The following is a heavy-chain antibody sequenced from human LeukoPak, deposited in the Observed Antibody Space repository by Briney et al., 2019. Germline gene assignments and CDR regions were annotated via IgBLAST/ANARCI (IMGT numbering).Heavy chain of an antibody. CDR2: IIPILGIA. Sequence: GASVKVSCKASGGTFSSYAISWVRQAPGQGLEWMGRIIPILGIANYAQKFQGRVTITTDKSTSTAYMEPSSLRSEDTAVYYCARVGDGYFGYWGQGTLVTVSS. CDR1: GGTFSSYA. D-gene: IGHD3-16*01. CDR3: ARVGDGYFGY. V-gene: IGHV1-69*04. J-gene: IGHJ4*02.